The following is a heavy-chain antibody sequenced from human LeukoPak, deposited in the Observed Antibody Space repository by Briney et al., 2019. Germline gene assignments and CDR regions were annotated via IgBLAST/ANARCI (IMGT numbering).Heavy chain of an antibody. CDR2: IWYDGSNK. V-gene: IGHV3-33*06. Sequence: AETLRLSCAASGFTFSSYGMHWVRQAPGKGLEWVAVIWYDGSNKYYADSVKGRFTISRDNSQNTLYLQMNSVRAEATAVYYCAKDLGDIVATVDYWGQGTLVTVSS. J-gene: IGHJ4*02. CDR3: AKDLGDIVATVDY. D-gene: IGHD5-12*01. CDR1: GFTFSSYG.